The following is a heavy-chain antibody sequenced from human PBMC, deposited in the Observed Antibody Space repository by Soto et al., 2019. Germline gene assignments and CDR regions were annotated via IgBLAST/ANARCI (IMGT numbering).Heavy chain of an antibody. Sequence: QVHLLQSGPEIKKPGASVKVSCKASGFSLSDDGINWMRQAPGQGLDWVGWISPYIDNTNYAQKFQDRVTFTTDTSTRTAYMELRSLRSDDTAVYYCAKSEVPDSMGGWFATWGQGTLVTVSA. CDR2: ISPYIDNT. V-gene: IGHV1-18*01. J-gene: IGHJ5*02. D-gene: IGHD2-2*01. CDR1: GFSLSDDG. CDR3: AKSEVPDSMGGWFAT.